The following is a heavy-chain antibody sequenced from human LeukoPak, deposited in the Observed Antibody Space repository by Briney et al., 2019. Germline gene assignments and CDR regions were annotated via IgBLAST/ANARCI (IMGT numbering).Heavy chain of an antibody. J-gene: IGHJ5*02. CDR2: IYHSGRT. CDR3: ARDLVVVLAAIPFDNWFDP. V-gene: IGHV4-38-2*02. Sequence: SETLSLTCTVSGYSISSGYYWDWIRQPPGKGLEWIGSIYHSGRTFYNPSLKSRVAISVDTSKNQFSLKLNSVTAADTAVYYCARDLVVVLAAIPFDNWFDPWGQGTLVTVSS. CDR1: GYSISSGYY. D-gene: IGHD2-15*01.